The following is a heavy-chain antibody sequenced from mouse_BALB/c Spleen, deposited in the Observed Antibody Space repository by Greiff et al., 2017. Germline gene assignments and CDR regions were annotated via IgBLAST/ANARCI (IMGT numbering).Heavy chain of an antibody. J-gene: IGHJ4*01. CDR3: ARCGSSYDYYAMDY. CDR1: GYSITSDYA. CDR2: ISYSGST. V-gene: IGHV3-2*02. D-gene: IGHD1-1*01. Sequence: EVKVEESGPGLVKPSQSLSLTCTVTGYSITSDYAWNWIRQFPGNKLEWMGYISYSGSTSYNPSLKSRISITRDTSKNQFFLQLNSVTTEDTATYYCARCGSSYDYYAMDYWGQGTSVTVSS.